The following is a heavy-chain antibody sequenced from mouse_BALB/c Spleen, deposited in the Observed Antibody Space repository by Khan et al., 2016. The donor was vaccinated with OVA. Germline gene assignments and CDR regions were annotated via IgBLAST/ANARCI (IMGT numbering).Heavy chain of an antibody. V-gene: IGHV3-2*02. CDR1: GYSITSGYG. D-gene: IGHD1-2*01. J-gene: IGHJ2*01. CDR3: ARTARIKY. CDR2: ISYSGST. Sequence: EVQLQELGPGLVKPSQSLSLTCTVTGYSITSGYGWNWIRQFPGNKLEWMGYISYSGSTNYNPSLKSRISITRYTSKNQFFLQLNSVTTEDTATYYCARTARIKYWGQGTTLTVSS.